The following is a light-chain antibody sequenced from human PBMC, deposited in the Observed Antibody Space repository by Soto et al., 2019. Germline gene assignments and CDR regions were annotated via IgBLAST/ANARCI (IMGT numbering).Light chain of an antibody. CDR2: DAS. Sequence: DIQMTQSPSTLSASVGDRVTITCRASQSISSWLAWYQQKPGKAPKLLIYDASSLESGVQSRFSGSGSGTEFTLTISSLQPDDFATYYCQQYNSYLVTFGGGTKVEIK. CDR3: QQYNSYLVT. CDR1: QSISSW. V-gene: IGKV1-5*01. J-gene: IGKJ4*01.